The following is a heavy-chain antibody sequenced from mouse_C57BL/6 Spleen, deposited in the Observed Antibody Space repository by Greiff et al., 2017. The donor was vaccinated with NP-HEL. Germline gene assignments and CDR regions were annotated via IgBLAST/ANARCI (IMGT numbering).Heavy chain of an antibody. D-gene: IGHD1-1*02. CDR2: IYPGSGST. V-gene: IGHV1-55*01. CDR3: RGSEDY. J-gene: IGHJ2*01. CDR1: GYTFTSYW. Sequence: QVHVKQPGAELVKPGASVKMSCKASGYTFTSYWITWVKQRPGQGLEWIGDIYPGSGSTNYNEKFKSKATLTVDTSSSTAYMQLSSLTSEDSAVYYCRGSEDYWGQGTTLTVSS.